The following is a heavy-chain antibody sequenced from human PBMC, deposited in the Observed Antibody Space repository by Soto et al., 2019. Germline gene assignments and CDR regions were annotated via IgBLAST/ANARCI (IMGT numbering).Heavy chain of an antibody. V-gene: IGHV3-21*06. CDR1: GFTLRTYT. CDR3: VRGMNPLF. J-gene: IGHJ4*01. CDR2: ISISSSDR. Sequence: GGSLRLSCAASGFTLRTYTRNWVRQAPGKGLEWVSSISISSSDRYYADSVRGRFTISRDNAKNALYLQMNSLRADDTAVYFCVRGMNPLFGGQGTLVTVSS.